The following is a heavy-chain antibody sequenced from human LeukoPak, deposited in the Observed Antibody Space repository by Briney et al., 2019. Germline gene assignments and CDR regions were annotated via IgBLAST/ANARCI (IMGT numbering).Heavy chain of an antibody. CDR1: GFTFSDYY. J-gene: IGHJ5*02. Sequence: PGGSLRLSCAASGFTFSDYYMSWIRQAPGKGLEWVSYISSSGSTIYYADSVKGRFTISRDNAKTSLYLQMNSLRAEDTAVYYCARDRYYDFWSGYYGDWFDPWGQGTLVTVSS. CDR3: ARDRYYDFWSGYYGDWFDP. D-gene: IGHD3-3*01. CDR2: ISSSGSTI. V-gene: IGHV3-11*01.